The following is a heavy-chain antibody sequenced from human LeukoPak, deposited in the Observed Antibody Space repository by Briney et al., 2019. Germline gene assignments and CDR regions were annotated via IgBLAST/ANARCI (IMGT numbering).Heavy chain of an antibody. D-gene: IGHD6-19*01. CDR3: AKGSSGWFVGIGY. J-gene: IGHJ4*02. Sequence: GGSLRLSCAVSGFTVSSNYMSWVRQAPGKGLEWVSVIYSDGSTYSADSVKGRFTISRDNAKNSLYLQMNSLRAEDTAVYYCAKGSSGWFVGIGYWGQGTLVTVSS. CDR2: IYSDGST. CDR1: GFTVSSNY. V-gene: IGHV3-53*05.